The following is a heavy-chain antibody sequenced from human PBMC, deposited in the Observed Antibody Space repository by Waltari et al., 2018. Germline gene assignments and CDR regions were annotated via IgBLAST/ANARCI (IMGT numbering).Heavy chain of an antibody. J-gene: IGHJ5*02. CDR2: MSGSTTFV. CDR3: VTEKTASGTGWFDP. CDR1: GFTCSTYG. V-gene: IGHV3-21*01. D-gene: IGHD6-13*01. Sequence: EAQLVESGGGLVKPGGSLRLSCAASGFTCSTYGMNWVRQAPGKGLEWVAYMSGSTTFVYYADSVKGRFTISRDNAKSSLFLQMNSLRAEDTAVYYCVTEKTASGTGWFDPWGQGTLVTVSS.